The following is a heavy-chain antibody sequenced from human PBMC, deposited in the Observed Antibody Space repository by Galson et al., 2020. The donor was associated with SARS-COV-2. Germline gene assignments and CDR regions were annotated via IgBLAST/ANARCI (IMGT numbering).Heavy chain of an antibody. V-gene: IGHV4-59*01. D-gene: IGHD3-3*01. CDR3: ARVIGSITAVMDV. CDR1: GGSISSYY. CDR2: IYYSGST. J-gene: IGHJ6*03. Sequence: SETLSLTCTVSGGSISSYYWSWIRQPPGKGLEWIGYIYYSGSTNYNPSLKSRVTISVDTSKNQFSLKLSSVTAADTAVYYCARVIGSITAVMDVWGKGTTVTVSS.